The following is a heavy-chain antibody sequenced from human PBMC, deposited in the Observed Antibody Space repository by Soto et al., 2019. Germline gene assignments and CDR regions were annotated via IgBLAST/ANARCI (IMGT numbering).Heavy chain of an antibody. V-gene: IGHV3-64D*06. Sequence: HPGGSLRLSCSASGFTFSNFAMHWVRQAPGKGLEYVSGITSNGDNTYHADSVQGRFTISRDNSKSTLYLQMTSLRVEDTAVYYCVKGNQLLRYYFDYWGQGTLVTVSS. J-gene: IGHJ4*02. D-gene: IGHD2-2*01. CDR1: GFTFSNFA. CDR2: ITSNGDNT. CDR3: VKGNQLLRYYFDY.